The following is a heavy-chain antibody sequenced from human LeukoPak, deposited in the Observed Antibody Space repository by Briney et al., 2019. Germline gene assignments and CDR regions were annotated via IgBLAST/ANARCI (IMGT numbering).Heavy chain of an antibody. CDR2: ISWNSGSI. Sequence: GGSLRLSCAASGFTFDDYAMHWVRQAPGKGLEWVSGISWNSGSIGYVDSVKGRFTISRDNAKNSLYLQMNSLRAEDTALYYCAKESPTMVRGHRPGDAFDIWGQGTMVTVSS. J-gene: IGHJ3*02. V-gene: IGHV3-9*01. D-gene: IGHD3-10*01. CDR1: GFTFDDYA. CDR3: AKESPTMVRGHRPGDAFDI.